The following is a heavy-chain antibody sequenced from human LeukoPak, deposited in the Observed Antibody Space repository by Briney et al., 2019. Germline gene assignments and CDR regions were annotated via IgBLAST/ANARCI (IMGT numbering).Heavy chain of an antibody. D-gene: IGHD2-8*02. J-gene: IGHJ6*03. CDR3: AKDPGASVSGFYMDV. CDR2: IWSDGNNR. V-gene: IGHV3-30*02. CDR1: GFTFRNYG. Sequence: GGSLRLSCAASGFTFRNYGMHWVRQATGKGLEWVSFIWSDGNNRFYADSVKGRFTISGDNSKNMLYLQMDTLRAEDTALYYCAKDPGASVSGFYMDVWGKVITAIVSS.